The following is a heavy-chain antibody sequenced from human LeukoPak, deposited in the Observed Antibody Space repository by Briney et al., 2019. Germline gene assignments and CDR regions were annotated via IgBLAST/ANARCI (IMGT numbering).Heavy chain of an antibody. J-gene: IGHJ4*02. CDR2: IYYSGST. V-gene: IGHV4-39*07. CDR1: GGSISSSSYY. D-gene: IGHD1-26*01. Sequence: SETLSLTCTVSGGSISSSSYYWGWIRRPPGKGLEWIGSIYYSGSTYYNPSLKSRVTISVDTSKNQFSLKLSSVTAADTAVYYCARDISGSYYFDYWGQGTLVTVSS. CDR3: ARDISGSYYFDY.